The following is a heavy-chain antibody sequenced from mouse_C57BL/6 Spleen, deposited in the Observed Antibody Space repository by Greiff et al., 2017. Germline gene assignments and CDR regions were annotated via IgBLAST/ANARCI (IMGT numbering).Heavy chain of an antibody. CDR1: GYTFTSYW. Sequence: QVQLQQPGAELVRPGTSVKLSCKASGYTFTSYWMHWVKQRPGQGLEWIGVIDPSDSYTNYNQKFKGKATLTVDTSSSTAYMQLSSLTSEDSAVYYCARHERITTVVATRYFDVWGTGTTVTVSS. CDR3: ARHERITTVVATRYFDV. V-gene: IGHV1-59*01. J-gene: IGHJ1*03. CDR2: IDPSDSYT. D-gene: IGHD1-1*01.